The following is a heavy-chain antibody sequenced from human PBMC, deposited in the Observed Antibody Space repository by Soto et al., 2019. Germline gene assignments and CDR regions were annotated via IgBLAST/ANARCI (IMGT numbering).Heavy chain of an antibody. J-gene: IGHJ2*01. V-gene: IGHV3-53*02. CDR1: GFTVSSNY. D-gene: IGHD3-10*01. CDR2: IYSGGST. Sequence: EVQLVETGGGLIQPGGSLRLSCAASGFTVSSNYMSWVRQAPGKGLEWVSVIYSGGSTYYADSVKGRFTISRDNSKNTLYLQMNSLSAKDTAVYYCAISFGSYWYFDLWGRGTLVTVSS. CDR3: AISFGSYWYFDL.